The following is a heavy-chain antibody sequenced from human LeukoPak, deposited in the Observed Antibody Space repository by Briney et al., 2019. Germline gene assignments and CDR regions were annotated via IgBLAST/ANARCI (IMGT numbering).Heavy chain of an antibody. CDR3: ARENIVVVPAAMFHYYYGMDV. CDR2: ISSSSRYI. Sequence: GGSLRLSCAASGFTFSSYSMNWVRQAPGEGLEGVSSISSSSRYIYYADSVKGRFTISRDNAKNSLYLQMNSLRAEDTAVYYCARENIVVVPAAMFHYYYGMDVWGQGTTVTVSS. D-gene: IGHD2-2*01. V-gene: IGHV3-21*01. CDR1: GFTFSSYS. J-gene: IGHJ6*02.